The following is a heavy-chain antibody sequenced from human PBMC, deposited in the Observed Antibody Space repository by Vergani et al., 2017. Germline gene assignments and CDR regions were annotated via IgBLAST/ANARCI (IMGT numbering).Heavy chain of an antibody. CDR2: IYYTGST. D-gene: IGHD6-19*01. V-gene: IGHV4-59*01. CDR1: GGSISSYY. CDR3: ARGWVSGWYGELGY. J-gene: IGHJ4*02. Sequence: QVQLQESGPGLVKPSETLSLTCTVSGGSISSYYWTLIRQPPGKGLEWIGNIYYTGSTNYNPSLQSRVTMSVDTSNNQFSLRLSSVTAADTAVYYCARGWVSGWYGELGYWGQGTLVTVS.